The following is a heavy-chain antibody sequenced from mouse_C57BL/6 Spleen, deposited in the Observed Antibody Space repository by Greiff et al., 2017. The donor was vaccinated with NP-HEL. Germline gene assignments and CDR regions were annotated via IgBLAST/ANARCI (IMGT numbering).Heavy chain of an antibody. CDR1: GYTFTDYN. CDR3: ARAYYDYDVPFAY. CDR2: INPNNGGT. Sequence: EVQLQQSGPELVKPGASVKIPCKASGYTFTDYNMDWVKQSHGKSLEWIGDINPNNGGTIYNQKFKGKATLTVDKSSSTAYMELRSLTSEDTAVYYCARAYYDYDVPFAYWGQGTLVTVSA. D-gene: IGHD2-4*01. J-gene: IGHJ3*01. V-gene: IGHV1-18*01.